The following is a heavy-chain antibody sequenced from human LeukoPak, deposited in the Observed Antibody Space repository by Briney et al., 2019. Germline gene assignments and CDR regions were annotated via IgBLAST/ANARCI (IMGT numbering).Heavy chain of an antibody. V-gene: IGHV6-1*01. CDR1: GDSVSSNSAA. J-gene: IGHJ3*02. CDR3: ARVQYSSGLEAFDI. Sequence: SQTLSLTCAISGDSVSSNSAAWNWIRQSPSRGLEWLGRTYYRSKWYNDYAVSVRSRITINPDTSKNQFSLQLNSVTPEDTAVYYCARVQYSSGLEAFDIWGQGTMVTVSS. D-gene: IGHD6-19*01. CDR2: TYYRSKWYN.